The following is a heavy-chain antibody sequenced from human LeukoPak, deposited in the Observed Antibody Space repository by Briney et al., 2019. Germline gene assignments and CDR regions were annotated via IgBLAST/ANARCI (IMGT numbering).Heavy chain of an antibody. CDR2: IYYSGST. V-gene: IGHV4-59*08. CDR1: GGSISSYY. Sequence: SETLSLTCTVSGGSISSYYWSWIRQPPGKGLEWIGYIYYSGSTNYNPSLKSRVTISVDTSKNQFSLKLSSVTAAGTAVYYCARQISEMAIDAFDIWDQGTMVTVSS. CDR3: ARQISEMAIDAFDI. D-gene: IGHD5-24*01. J-gene: IGHJ3*02.